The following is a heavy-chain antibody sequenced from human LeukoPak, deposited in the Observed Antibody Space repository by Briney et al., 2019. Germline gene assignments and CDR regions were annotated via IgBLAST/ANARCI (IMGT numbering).Heavy chain of an antibody. J-gene: IGHJ4*02. CDR2: INHSGST. D-gene: IGHD6-19*01. CDR1: GGSFSGYY. Sequence: SETLSLTCAVYGGSFSGYYWSWIRQPPGKGLEWIGEINHSGSTNYNPALKSRVTISVDTSKNHFSLKLSSVTAADTAVYYCAREYSSGWYDWGQGTLVTVSS. CDR3: AREYSSGWYD. V-gene: IGHV4-34*01.